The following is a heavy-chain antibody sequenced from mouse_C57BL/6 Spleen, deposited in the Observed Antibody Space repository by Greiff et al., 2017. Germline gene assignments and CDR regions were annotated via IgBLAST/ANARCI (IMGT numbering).Heavy chain of an antibody. V-gene: IGHV1-43*01. CDR3: ALRITTSYFDY. J-gene: IGHJ2*01. Sequence: VQLQQSGPELVKPGASVKISCKASGYSFTGYYMHWVKQSSEKSLEWIGEINPSTGGTSYNQKFKGKATLTVDKSSSTAYMQLKSLTSEDSAVYYCALRITTSYFDYWGQGTTLTVSS. CDR2: INPSTGGT. D-gene: IGHD1-1*01. CDR1: GYSFTGYY.